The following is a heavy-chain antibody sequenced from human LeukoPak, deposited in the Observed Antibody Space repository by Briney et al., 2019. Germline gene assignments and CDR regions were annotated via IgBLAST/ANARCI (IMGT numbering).Heavy chain of an antibody. CDR2: MNPSSGNT. V-gene: IGHV1-8*01. D-gene: IGHD3-3*01. Sequence: ASVKVSCTASGYTFTSYDINWVRQATGQGLEWMGWMNPSSGNTGYSQKFQGRVTMTRNTSISTAYMELSSLRSEDTAVYYCARAPSPPDFWSGYWGVGKYYYYYYGMDVWGQGTTVTVSS. CDR3: ARAPSPPDFWSGYWGVGKYYYYYYGMDV. J-gene: IGHJ6*02. CDR1: GYTFTSYD.